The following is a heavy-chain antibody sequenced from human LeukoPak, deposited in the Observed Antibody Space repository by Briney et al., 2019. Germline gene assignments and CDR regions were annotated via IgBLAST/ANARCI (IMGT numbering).Heavy chain of an antibody. CDR3: ARGLYYYYDSSGYYYKGSFDY. D-gene: IGHD3-22*01. V-gene: IGHV4-39*07. CDR2: IYYSGST. CDR1: GGSISSYY. J-gene: IGHJ4*02. Sequence: SETLSLTCTVSGGSISSYYWGWIRQPPGKGLEWIGSIYYSGSTYYNPSLKSRVTISVDTSKNQFSLKLSSVTAADTAVYYCARGLYYYYDSSGYYYKGSFDYWGQGTLVTVSS.